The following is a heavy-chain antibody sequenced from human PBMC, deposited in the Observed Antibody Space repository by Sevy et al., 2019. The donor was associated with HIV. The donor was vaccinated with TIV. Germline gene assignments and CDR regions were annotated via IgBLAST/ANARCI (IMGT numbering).Heavy chain of an antibody. CDR1: GFPFNYAW. CDR3: TTVKGSSSWFEPSYYYYMEL. V-gene: IGHV3-15*01. J-gene: IGHJ6*03. D-gene: IGHD6-13*01. Sequence: GGSLRLSCAASGFPFNYAWMSWVRQAPGKGLEWVGRIKRKTEGGTTDYAAPVKGRFTISRDDSKNILYLQMNSLKIEDTAVYYCTTVKGSSSWFEPSYYYYMELWGKGTTVTVSS. CDR2: IKRKTEGGTT.